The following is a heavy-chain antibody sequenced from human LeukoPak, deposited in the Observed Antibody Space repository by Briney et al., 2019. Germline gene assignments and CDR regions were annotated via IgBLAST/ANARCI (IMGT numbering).Heavy chain of an antibody. CDR1: GFTFSSYG. D-gene: IGHD3-16*02. Sequence: GGSLRLSCAASGFTFSSYGMHWVRQAPGKGLEWVAVIWYDGSNKYYADSVKGRFTISRDNSKSTLYLQMNSLRAEDTAVYYCAKGPAVIISYYFDYWGQGTLVTVSS. J-gene: IGHJ4*02. CDR2: IWYDGSNK. CDR3: AKGPAVIISYYFDY. V-gene: IGHV3-33*06.